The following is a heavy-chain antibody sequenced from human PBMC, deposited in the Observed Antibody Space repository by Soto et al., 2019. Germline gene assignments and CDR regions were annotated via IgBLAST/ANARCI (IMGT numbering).Heavy chain of an antibody. CDR1: GGSFSGYY. Sequence: SETLSLTCAVYGGSFSGYYWTWIRQPPGTGLEWIGEINHSGSTNYNPSLKSRVTMSVDTSKNQFSLKVNSVTAADTAVYYCARESYFGSGATVVAYWGKGTLVT. D-gene: IGHD3-10*01. V-gene: IGHV4-34*01. J-gene: IGHJ4*02. CDR3: ARESYFGSGATVVAY. CDR2: INHSGST.